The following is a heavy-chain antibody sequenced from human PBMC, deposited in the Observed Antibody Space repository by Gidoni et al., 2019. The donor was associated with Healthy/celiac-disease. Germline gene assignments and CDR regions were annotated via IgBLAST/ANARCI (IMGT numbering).Heavy chain of an antibody. Sequence: QVQLQESGPRLVPPSPPLFPTSTVPGASISSGSYYWSWIRQPAGKGLEWIGRIYTSGSTNYNPSLKSRVTISVDTSKNQFSLKLSSVTAADTAVYYCAREGGYSGYDFVWGQGTLVTVSS. CDR2: IYTSGST. CDR1: GASISSGSYY. D-gene: IGHD5-12*01. CDR3: AREGGYSGYDFV. V-gene: IGHV4-61*02. J-gene: IGHJ4*02.